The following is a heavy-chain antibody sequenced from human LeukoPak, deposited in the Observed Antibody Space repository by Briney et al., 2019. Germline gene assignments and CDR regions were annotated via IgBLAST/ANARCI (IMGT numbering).Heavy chain of an antibody. Sequence: ASVKVSCKASGGTFSSYAISWVRQAPGQGLEWMGGLIPIFGTANYAQKFQGRVTITADGSTSTAYMELSSLRSEDTAVYYCARVVQLERRSYFDYWGQGTLVTVSS. CDR3: ARVVQLERRSYFDY. D-gene: IGHD1-1*01. CDR1: GGTFSSYA. V-gene: IGHV1-69*13. CDR2: LIPIFGTA. J-gene: IGHJ4*02.